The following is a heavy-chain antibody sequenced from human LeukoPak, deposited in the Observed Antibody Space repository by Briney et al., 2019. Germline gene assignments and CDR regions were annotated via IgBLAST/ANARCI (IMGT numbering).Heavy chain of an antibody. Sequence: ASVKVSCKASGYTFTSYFMHWVRQASGQGLEWMGIINPSGGSTTYAQKFQGRVTITADESSSTAYMELSNLRSEDTAVYYCARVRGTGFDYWGQGTLVTVSS. CDR2: INPSGGST. V-gene: IGHV1-46*01. J-gene: IGHJ4*02. CDR3: ARVRGTGFDY. CDR1: GYTFTSYF. D-gene: IGHD3-3*01.